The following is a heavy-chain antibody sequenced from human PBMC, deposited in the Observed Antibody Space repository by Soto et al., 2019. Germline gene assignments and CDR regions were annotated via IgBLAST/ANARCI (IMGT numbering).Heavy chain of an antibody. Sequence: GGSLRLSCTASGLTVSSNYMSWVRQAPEKGLDWVSVIYSDGTTYYVDSVKGRFTISRHNSKNTLYLQMNSLRAEDTAVYYCAKDGYYNTSGYYVPGFDYWGQGTLVTVSS. D-gene: IGHD3-22*01. CDR1: GLTVSSNY. CDR2: IYSDGTT. V-gene: IGHV3-53*04. J-gene: IGHJ4*02. CDR3: AKDGYYNTSGYYVPGFDY.